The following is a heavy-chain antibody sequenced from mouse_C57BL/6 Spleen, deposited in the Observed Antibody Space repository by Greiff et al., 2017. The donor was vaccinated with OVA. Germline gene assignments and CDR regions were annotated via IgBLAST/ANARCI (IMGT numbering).Heavy chain of an antibody. D-gene: IGHD2-4*01. Sequence: QVQLQQSGPGLVQPSQSLSITCTVSGFSFTSYGVHWVRQSPGKGLEWLGVIWRGGSTDYNAAFMSRLSITKDNSKSQVFFKMNSLQADDTAIYYCAKRDYDYRYAMDYWGQGTSVTVSS. J-gene: IGHJ4*01. CDR3: AKRDYDYRYAMDY. CDR2: IWRGGST. CDR1: GFSFTSYG. V-gene: IGHV2-5*01.